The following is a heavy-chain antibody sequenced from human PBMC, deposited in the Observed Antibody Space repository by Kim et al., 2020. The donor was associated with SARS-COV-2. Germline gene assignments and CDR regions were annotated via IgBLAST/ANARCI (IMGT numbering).Heavy chain of an antibody. CDR2: TYYRSKWYN. CDR3: VRGIQLWFNY. D-gene: IGHD5-18*01. J-gene: IGHJ4*02. V-gene: IGHV6-1*01. CDR1: GERVSSNNAA. Sequence: SQTLSLTCAISGERVSSNNAAWNWIRQSPSRGLEWLGRTYYRSKWYNDYAVSVKSRITINPDTSKNQFSLQLNSVTPEDTAVYYCVRGIQLWFNYWGPGTLVTVSS.